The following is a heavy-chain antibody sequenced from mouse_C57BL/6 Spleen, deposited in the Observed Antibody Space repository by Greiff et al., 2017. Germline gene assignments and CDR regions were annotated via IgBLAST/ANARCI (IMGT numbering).Heavy chain of an antibody. CDR3: TTGGVDSSGYDYAMDY. J-gene: IGHJ4*01. D-gene: IGHD3-2*02. V-gene: IGHV14-4*01. CDR2: IDPENGDT. Sequence: VQLQQSGAELVRPGASVKLSCTASGFNIKDDYMHWVKQRPEQGLEWIGWIDPENGDTEYASKFQGKATITADTSSNTAYLQLSSLTSDDTAVYYCTTGGVDSSGYDYAMDYWGQGTSVTVSS. CDR1: GFNIKDDY.